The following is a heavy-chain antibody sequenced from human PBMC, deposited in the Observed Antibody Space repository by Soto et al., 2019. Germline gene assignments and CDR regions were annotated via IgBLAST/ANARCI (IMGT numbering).Heavy chain of an antibody. CDR3: ARYYYDSSGYYYGLQDYYYGMDV. D-gene: IGHD3-22*01. J-gene: IGHJ6*02. CDR2: IYYSGST. Sequence: PSETLSLTCTVSGGASMSHFYWSWIRQPPGKGLEWIGYIYYSGSTNYNPSLKSRVTISVDTSKNQFSLKLSSVTAADTAVYYCARYYYDSSGYYYGLQDYYYGMDVWGQGTTVTVSS. V-gene: IGHV4-59*08. CDR1: GGASMSHFY.